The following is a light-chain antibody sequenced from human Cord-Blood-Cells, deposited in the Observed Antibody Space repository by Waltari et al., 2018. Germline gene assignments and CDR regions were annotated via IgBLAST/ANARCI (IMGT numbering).Light chain of an antibody. CDR1: KLGDKY. J-gene: IGLJ2*01. Sequence: SYELTQPPSVSVSPGQTASITCSGDKLGDKYACWYQQKPGQSPVLVIYQDSKRPSGSPGGFSGSNTGNTATLTISGTQAMDEADYYCQAWDSSTAVFGGGTKLTVL. CDR2: QDS. V-gene: IGLV3-1*01. CDR3: QAWDSSTAV.